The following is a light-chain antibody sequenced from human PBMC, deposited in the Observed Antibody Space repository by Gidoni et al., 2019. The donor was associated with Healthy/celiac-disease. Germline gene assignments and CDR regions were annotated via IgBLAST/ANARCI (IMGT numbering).Light chain of an antibody. V-gene: IGKV1-39*01. J-gene: IGKJ1*01. CDR3: QQSYNIPRT. CDR2: AAS. CDR1: QSISSY. Sequence: DIQMTQSPSSLSASVGDRVTITCRASQSISSYLNWYQQKPGKAPNLLIYAASSLQSGVPSRFSGSGSGTDFTLTISSLQPEDIATYYCQQSYNIPRTFXXXTKVEIK.